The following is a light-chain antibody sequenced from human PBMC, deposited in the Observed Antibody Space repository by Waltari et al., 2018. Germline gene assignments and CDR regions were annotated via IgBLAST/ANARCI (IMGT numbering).Light chain of an antibody. CDR1: QSVRGT. V-gene: IGKV3-20*01. J-gene: IGKJ1*01. CDR2: AAS. Sequence: EIVLTQSPGTLSLSPGERATLSCRASQSVRGTLAWYQQKPGQPPRLLIFAASISATGITDGFSGIGSGTDFTLTISRLEPEDFAVYYCQHYVRLPVTFGQGTKVEIK. CDR3: QHYVRLPVT.